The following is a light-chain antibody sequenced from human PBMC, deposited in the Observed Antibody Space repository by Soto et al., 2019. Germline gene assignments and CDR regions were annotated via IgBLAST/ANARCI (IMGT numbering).Light chain of an antibody. J-gene: IGKJ3*01. Sequence: DIVLTQSPGTLSLSPGERATLSCRASQSVSSKYLAWYQQKPGQAPRVLIYGASIMATGIPERFSGGGSGRAFTLTITRLEPADFAVYYCQQYGSSLFTFGPGTKVVIK. CDR1: QSVSSKY. CDR3: QQYGSSLFT. CDR2: GAS. V-gene: IGKV3-20*01.